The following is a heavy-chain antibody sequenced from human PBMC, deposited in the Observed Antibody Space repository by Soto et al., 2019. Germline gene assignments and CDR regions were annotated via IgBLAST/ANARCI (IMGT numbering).Heavy chain of an antibody. J-gene: IGHJ6*02. CDR1: GYTFTSYA. V-gene: IGHV1-3*01. D-gene: IGHD2-2*01. CDR2: INAGNGNT. Sequence: ASVKVFCKASGYTFTSYAMHWVRQAPGQRLEWMGWINAGNGNTKYSQKFQGRVTITRDTSASTAYMELSSLRSEDTAVYYCARAALVPAAEYYYYGMDVWGQGTTVTVSS. CDR3: ARAALVPAAEYYYYGMDV.